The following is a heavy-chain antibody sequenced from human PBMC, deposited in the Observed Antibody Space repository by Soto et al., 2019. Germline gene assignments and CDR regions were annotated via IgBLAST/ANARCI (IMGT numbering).Heavy chain of an antibody. CDR2: IYTSGST. D-gene: IGHD6-13*01. V-gene: IGHV4-4*07. Sequence: SETLSLTCTVSGGSISSYYWSWIRQPAGKGREWIGRIYTSGSTNYNPSLKSRVTMSVDTSKNQFSLKLSSVTAADTAVYYCARRTPIAAASPFDYWGQGTLVTVSS. CDR3: ARRTPIAAASPFDY. J-gene: IGHJ4*02. CDR1: GGSISSYY.